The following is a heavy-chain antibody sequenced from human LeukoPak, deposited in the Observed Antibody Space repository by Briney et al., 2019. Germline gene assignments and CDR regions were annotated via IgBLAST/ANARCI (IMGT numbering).Heavy chain of an antibody. CDR1: GFTFSSYA. V-gene: IGHV3-23*01. CDR3: AKDNEAYDFWSGYLYNWFDP. Sequence: GRTLSLSSAASGFTFSSYAMSWVTQAPGRGLEWVLAITGSGGSTYYTDSVKGGFTISRDNSKNTLYLQMNSLRAEDTAVYYCAKDNEAYDFWSGYLYNWFDPWGQGTLVTVS. CDR2: ITGSGGST. D-gene: IGHD3-3*01. J-gene: IGHJ5*02.